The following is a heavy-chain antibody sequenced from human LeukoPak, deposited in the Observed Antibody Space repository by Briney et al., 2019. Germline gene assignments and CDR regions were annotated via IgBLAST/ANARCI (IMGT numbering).Heavy chain of an antibody. CDR2: IYYSGST. Sequence: SETLSLTCTVSGGSISSYYWSWIRQPPGKGLEWIGYIYYSGSTNYNPSLKSRVTISVDTSKNQFSLKLSSVTAADTAVYYCARVGEPMDAYYYYGMDVWGQGTTVTVSS. D-gene: IGHD1-14*01. CDR3: ARVGEPMDAYYYYGMDV. J-gene: IGHJ6*02. CDR1: GGSISSYY. V-gene: IGHV4-59*01.